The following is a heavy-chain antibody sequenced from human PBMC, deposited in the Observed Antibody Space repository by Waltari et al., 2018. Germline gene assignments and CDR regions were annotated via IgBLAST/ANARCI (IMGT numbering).Heavy chain of an antibody. J-gene: IGHJ4*02. Sequence: EIQLVESGGGLLEPGGSLRLSCAASGLTLANTWMSWVRQAPRKGVEGVGRIRSKTDGGTIDYGAPVKGRFTISRDDSKNIVYLQLERLKSEDSGVYYCTIPSGTYDDYWGQGTLVTVSS. CDR3: TIPSGTYDDY. CDR2: IRSKTDGGTI. CDR1: GLTLANTW. D-gene: IGHD1-26*01. V-gene: IGHV3-15*01.